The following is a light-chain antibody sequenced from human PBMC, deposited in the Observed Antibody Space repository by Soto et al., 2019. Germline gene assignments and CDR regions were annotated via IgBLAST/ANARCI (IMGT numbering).Light chain of an antibody. Sequence: DIQLTQSPSFLSASVGDRVTITCRASQGISSYLAWYQQKPGKAPKVLIYDASTLQSGVPSRFSGSGSGTEFTLAIRSLQPEDFATYSCQQLNTYPLTFGGGTQVEIK. J-gene: IGKJ4*01. CDR2: DAS. V-gene: IGKV1-9*01. CDR1: QGISSY. CDR3: QQLNTYPLT.